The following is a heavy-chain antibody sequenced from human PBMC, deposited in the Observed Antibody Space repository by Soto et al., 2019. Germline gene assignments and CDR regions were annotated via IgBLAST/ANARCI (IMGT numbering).Heavy chain of an antibody. CDR1: GYTFSSYG. D-gene: IGHD3-10*01. CDR2: ISAYNGNT. CDR3: ARDGVYGSGSYGYYGMDV. V-gene: IGHV1-18*04. Sequence: QVQLVQSGAEVKKPGASVKVSCKASGYTFSSYGISWVRQAPGQGLEWMGWISAYNGNTNYAQKLQDRVTMTTDTSTSTDYMEMRSLRSDDTAVYYCARDGVYGSGSYGYYGMDVWGQGTTVTVSS. J-gene: IGHJ6*02.